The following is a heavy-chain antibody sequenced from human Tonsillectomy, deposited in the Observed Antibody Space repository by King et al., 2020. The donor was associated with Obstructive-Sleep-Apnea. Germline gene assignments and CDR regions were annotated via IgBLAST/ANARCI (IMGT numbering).Heavy chain of an antibody. CDR2: ISDDESDK. V-gene: IGHV3-30*04. J-gene: IGHJ6*02. CDR1: GFTFSSYA. Sequence: VQLVESGGGVVQPGRSRGLSCAASGFTFSSYAIHWVRQAPGKGLEWVAVISDDESDKHYADSVKGRFTISRDNSKHTVHLQMNSVRAEDTAIYYCARYAVPKTMIVGGMDVWGQGTTVTVSS. D-gene: IGHD3-22*01. CDR3: ARYAVPKTMIVGGMDV.